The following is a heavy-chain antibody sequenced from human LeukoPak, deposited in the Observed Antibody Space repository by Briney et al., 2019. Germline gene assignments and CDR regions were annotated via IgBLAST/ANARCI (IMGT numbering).Heavy chain of an antibody. V-gene: IGHV3-33*08. Sequence: PGGSLRLSCAASGFTFSRYGMHWVRQAPGKGLEWVAVIWYDGSNKYYADSVKGRFTISRDNSKDTLYLQMNSLRAEDTAVYYCARDTDTATLGDYWGQGTLVTVSS. CDR1: GFTFSRYG. J-gene: IGHJ4*02. CDR2: IWYDGSNK. CDR3: ARDTDTATLGDY. D-gene: IGHD5-18*01.